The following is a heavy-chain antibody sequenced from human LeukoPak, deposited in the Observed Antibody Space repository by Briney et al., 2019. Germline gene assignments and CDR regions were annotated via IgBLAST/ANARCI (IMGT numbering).Heavy chain of an antibody. CDR3: ARDIKDYSSGWCLFGY. Sequence: GGSLRLSCAASGFTFSSYWMSWVRQAPGKGLEWVANIKQDGSEKYYVDSVKGRFTISRDNAKNSLYLRMNSLRAEDTAVYYCARDIKDYSSGWCLFGYWGQGTLVTVSS. D-gene: IGHD6-19*01. CDR2: IKQDGSEK. V-gene: IGHV3-7*01. CDR1: GFTFSSYW. J-gene: IGHJ4*02.